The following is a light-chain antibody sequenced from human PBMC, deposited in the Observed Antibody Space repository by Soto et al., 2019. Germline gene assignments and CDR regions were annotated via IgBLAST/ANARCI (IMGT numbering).Light chain of an antibody. CDR1: QSISSY. CDR3: QQSYSTPPYT. J-gene: IGKJ5*01. Sequence: DIQMTQSPSSLSASVRDRVTITCRASQSISSYLNWYQQKPGKAPKLLIYAASSLQSGVPSRFSGSGSGTDFTLTISSLQPEDFATYYCQQSYSTPPYTLGQGTRLEI. CDR2: AAS. V-gene: IGKV1-39*01.